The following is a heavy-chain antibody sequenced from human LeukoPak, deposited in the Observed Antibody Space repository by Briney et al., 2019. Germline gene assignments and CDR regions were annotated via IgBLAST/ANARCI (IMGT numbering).Heavy chain of an antibody. CDR3: AREVADTAMVFDY. CDR1: GVSITTYY. D-gene: IGHD5-18*01. CDR2: IYHSGST. Sequence: SETLSLTCTVSGVSITTYYWSWIRQPPGKGLEWIGYIYHSGSTNYNPSLKSRVTISVDTSKNQFSLKLSSVTAADTAVYYCAREVADTAMVFDYWGQGTLVTVSS. J-gene: IGHJ4*02. V-gene: IGHV4-59*12.